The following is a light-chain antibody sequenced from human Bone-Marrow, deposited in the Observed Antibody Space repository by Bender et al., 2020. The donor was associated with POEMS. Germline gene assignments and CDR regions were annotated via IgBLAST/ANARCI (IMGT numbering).Light chain of an antibody. V-gene: IGLV3-1*01. Sequence: SYELTQPPSVSVSPGQTARISCSGDRVGDKFISWYQLTPGQSPLLVIYQDTKRPSGIPERFSGSNSGNTATLTISGTKTIDGEDYYSQALDNSVVFGGGNKLT. CDR1: RVGDKF. CDR3: QALDNSVV. J-gene: IGLJ2*01. CDR2: QDT.